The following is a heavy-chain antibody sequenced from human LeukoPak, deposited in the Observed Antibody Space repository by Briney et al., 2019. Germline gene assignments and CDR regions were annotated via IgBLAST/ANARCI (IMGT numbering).Heavy chain of an antibody. Sequence: GASVKVSCKASGGTFSSYAISWVRQAPGQGLEWMGGIIPNSGGTDYAQKFQGRVTMTRDTSINTAYMDLSRLTSDNTAVYYCARAYCGTTTCPRGYYHYSVGVWGKGTTVTVSS. D-gene: IGHD4-23*01. J-gene: IGHJ6*03. CDR3: ARAYCGTTTCPRGYYHYSVGV. CDR2: IIPNSGGT. V-gene: IGHV1-2*02. CDR1: GGTFSSYA.